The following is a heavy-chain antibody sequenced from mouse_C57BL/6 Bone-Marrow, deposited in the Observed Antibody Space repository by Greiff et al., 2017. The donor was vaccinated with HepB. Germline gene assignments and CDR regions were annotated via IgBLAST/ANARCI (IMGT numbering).Heavy chain of an antibody. CDR1: GYTFTSYG. CDR3: ARGIYYDGSREYAMDY. V-gene: IGHV1-81*01. Sequence: VMLVESGAELARPGASVKLSCKASGYTFTSYGISWVKQRTGQGLEWIGEIYPRSGNTYYNEKFKGKATLTADKSSSTAYMELRSLTSEDPAVYFCARGIYYDGSREYAMDYWGKGTSVTVSS. J-gene: IGHJ4*01. CDR2: IYPRSGNT. D-gene: IGHD1-1*01.